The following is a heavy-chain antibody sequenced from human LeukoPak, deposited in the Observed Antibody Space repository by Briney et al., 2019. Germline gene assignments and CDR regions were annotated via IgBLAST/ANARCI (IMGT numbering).Heavy chain of an antibody. CDR3: AREASGNYYVFDS. D-gene: IGHD1-26*01. J-gene: IGHJ5*01. V-gene: IGHV3-11*04. CDR2: ITNSGRST. Sequence: GGSLRLSCEASGSSFINYFISWIRQAPGKGLEWVGYITNSGRSTSYADAVKGRFTISRDNAKKSVYLEMTDLRVEDNAVYYCAREASGNYYVFDSWGQGTLVTVSS. CDR1: GSSFINYF.